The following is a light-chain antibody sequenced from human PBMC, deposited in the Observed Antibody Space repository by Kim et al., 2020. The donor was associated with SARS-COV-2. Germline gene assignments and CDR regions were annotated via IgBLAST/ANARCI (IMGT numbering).Light chain of an antibody. CDR1: SSDVGRYSY. CDR2: EVS. CDR3: SSYAGSNNFG. J-gene: IGLJ3*02. Sequence: GQSVTISCAGTSSDVGRYSYVSWYQKHPGKTPKLMIYEVSKRPSGVPDRFSGSKSGNTASLTVTGLQPEDEADYYCSSYAGSNNFGFGGGTQLTVL. V-gene: IGLV2-8*01.